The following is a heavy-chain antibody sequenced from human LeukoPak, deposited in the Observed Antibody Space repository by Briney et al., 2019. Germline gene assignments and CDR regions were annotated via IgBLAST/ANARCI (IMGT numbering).Heavy chain of an antibody. CDR1: GGSISSSSYY. V-gene: IGHV4-39*07. J-gene: IGHJ4*02. Sequence: SETLSLTCTVSGGSISSSSYYWGWIRQPPGKGLEWIGSIYYSGSTYYNPPLKSRVTISVDTSKNQFSLKLSSVTTADTAVYYCARGGLQFDYWGQGTLVTVSS. CDR2: IYYSGST. CDR3: ARGGLQFDY. D-gene: IGHD5-24*01.